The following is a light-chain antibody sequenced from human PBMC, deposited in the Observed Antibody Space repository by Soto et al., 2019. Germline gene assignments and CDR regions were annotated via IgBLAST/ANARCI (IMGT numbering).Light chain of an antibody. Sequence: QSVLTQPTSASGTPGQRVTISCSGSSSNIGSNYVYWYQQLPGTAPKLLIYSNNQRPSGVPDRFSGSKSGTSASLAISGLRSEDEADYYCAAWDDSRHYVFGTGTKLTVL. CDR2: SNN. CDR3: AAWDDSRHYV. CDR1: SSNIGSNY. J-gene: IGLJ1*01. V-gene: IGLV1-47*02.